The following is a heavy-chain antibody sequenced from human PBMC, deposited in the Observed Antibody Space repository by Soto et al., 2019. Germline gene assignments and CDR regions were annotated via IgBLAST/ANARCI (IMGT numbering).Heavy chain of an antibody. CDR3: ARNYYDSSGYYLGLFYYYGMDV. CDR2: ISAYNGNT. CDR1: GYTFTSYG. J-gene: IGHJ6*02. D-gene: IGHD3-22*01. Sequence: QVQLVQSGAEVKKPGASVKVSCKASGYTFTSYGISWVRQAPGQGLEWMGWISAYNGNTNYAQKLQGRVTMTTDTSTSTGDMELRSLRSDDTDVYYCARNYYDSSGYYLGLFYYYGMDVWGQGTTVTVSS. V-gene: IGHV1-18*01.